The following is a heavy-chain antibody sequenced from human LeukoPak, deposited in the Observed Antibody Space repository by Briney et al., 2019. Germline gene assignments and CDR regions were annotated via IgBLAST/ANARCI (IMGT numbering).Heavy chain of an antibody. Sequence: GGSLRLSCPAAGFTFSSYRMNWVRQAPGKGLEWVSYISSSSNTIYYADSVKGRFTISRDNAKNSLYLQMNSLRAEDTAVYYCATNRWLPNDAFDIWGQGTMVTVSS. D-gene: IGHD5-24*01. CDR3: ATNRWLPNDAFDI. V-gene: IGHV3-48*01. CDR2: ISSSSNTI. CDR1: GFTFSSYR. J-gene: IGHJ3*02.